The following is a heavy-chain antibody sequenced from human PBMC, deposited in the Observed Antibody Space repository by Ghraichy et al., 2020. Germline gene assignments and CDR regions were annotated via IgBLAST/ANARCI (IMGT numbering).Heavy chain of an antibody. J-gene: IGHJ4*02. CDR2: IWYDGSKK. Sequence: GESLKISCAVSGFPFTTYGMHWVRQAPGKGLEWVAVIWYDGSKKYYADSVRGRFTISRDDSKNTLYLQMNSLRAEDTAVYYCARGWQHETLTFDYWGQGSLVTVSS. CDR3: ARGWQHETLTFDY. D-gene: IGHD6-13*01. CDR1: GFPFTTYG. V-gene: IGHV3-33*01.